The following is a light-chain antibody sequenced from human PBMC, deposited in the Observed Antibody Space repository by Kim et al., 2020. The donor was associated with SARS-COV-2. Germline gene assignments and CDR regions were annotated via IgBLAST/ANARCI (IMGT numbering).Light chain of an antibody. CDR3: QQYGSSPR. V-gene: IGKV3-20*01. J-gene: IGKJ4*01. CDR1: QSFTSNY. Sequence: LSPGERATLSCMASQSFTSNYLAWYQQKPGQTPRLLIYGASSRATGIPDRFSGSGSGTDFTLTISRLEPEDFAVYYCQQYGSSPRFGGGTKVDIK. CDR2: GAS.